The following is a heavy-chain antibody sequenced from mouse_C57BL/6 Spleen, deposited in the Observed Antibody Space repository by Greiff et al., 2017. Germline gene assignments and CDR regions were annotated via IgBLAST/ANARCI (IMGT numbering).Heavy chain of an antibody. CDR3: ARDYYYGSSYEAWFAY. J-gene: IGHJ3*01. D-gene: IGHD1-1*01. V-gene: IGHV3-1*01. CDR1: GYSITSGYD. CDR2: ISYSGST. Sequence: EVKLMESGPGMVKPSQSLSLTCTVTGYSITSGYDWHWIRHFPGNKLEWMGYISYSGSTNYNPSLKSRISITHDTSKNHFFLKLNSVTTEDTATYYCARDYYYGSSYEAWFAYWGQGTLVTVSA.